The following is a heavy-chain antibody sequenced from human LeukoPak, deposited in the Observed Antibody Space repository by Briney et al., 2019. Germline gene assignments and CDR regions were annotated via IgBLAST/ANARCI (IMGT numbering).Heavy chain of an antibody. CDR2: ISAYNGNT. J-gene: IGHJ6*02. D-gene: IGHD2-2*01. CDR3: ARDTGTLIVVVPAWRYYYGMDV. CDR1: GYTFTSYG. Sequence: ASVKVSCKASGYTFTSYGISWVRQAPGQGLEWMGWISAYNGNTNYAQKLQGRVTMTTDTSTSTAYMELRSLRSDDTAVYYCARDTGTLIVVVPAWRYYYGMDVWGQGTMVTVSS. V-gene: IGHV1-18*01.